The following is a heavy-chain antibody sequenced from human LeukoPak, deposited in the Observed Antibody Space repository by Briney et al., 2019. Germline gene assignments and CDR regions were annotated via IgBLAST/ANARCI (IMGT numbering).Heavy chain of an antibody. CDR1: GFAFDEHS. CDR2: INWSGGST. Sequence: GGSLRLSCTASGFAFDEHSMSWVRQVPGEGLEWVSGINWSGGSTGYADPLRGRFTISRDNAKNSLYLQMDSLRAEDTALYYCARAPITSPFYFDYWGQGTLVTVSS. CDR3: ARAPITSPFYFDY. V-gene: IGHV3-20*04. D-gene: IGHD2-2*01. J-gene: IGHJ4*02.